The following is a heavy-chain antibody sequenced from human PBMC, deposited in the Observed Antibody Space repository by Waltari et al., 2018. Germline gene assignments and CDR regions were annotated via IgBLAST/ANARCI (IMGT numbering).Heavy chain of an antibody. CDR2: INPNSGGT. V-gene: IGHV1-2*02. Sequence: QVPLVQSGAEVKKPGASVKVSCKASGYTFTGYWMQWVRQAPGQGLEWMGWINPNSGGTNYAQKFQGRVTMTRDTSISTAYMELSRLRSDDTTVYYCARYGLRGGWFDPWGQGTLVTVSS. J-gene: IGHJ5*02. CDR1: GYTFTGYW. CDR3: ARYGLRGGWFDP. D-gene: IGHD3-10*01.